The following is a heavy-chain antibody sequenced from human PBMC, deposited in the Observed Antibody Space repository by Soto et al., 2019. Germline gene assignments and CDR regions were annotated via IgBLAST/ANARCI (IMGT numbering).Heavy chain of an antibody. V-gene: IGHV2-5*02. Sequence: SGPTLVNPAQTLTLTCSFSGFSLRTSGVGVGWIRQPPGKALEWLALIYWDDDKRYSPSLKSRLTITKDTSKNQVVLTMTNMDPVDTATYYCAHTLWFGDQNWFDPWGQGTLVTVSS. J-gene: IGHJ5*02. CDR3: AHTLWFGDQNWFDP. CDR2: IYWDDDK. D-gene: IGHD3-10*01. CDR1: GFSLRTSGVG.